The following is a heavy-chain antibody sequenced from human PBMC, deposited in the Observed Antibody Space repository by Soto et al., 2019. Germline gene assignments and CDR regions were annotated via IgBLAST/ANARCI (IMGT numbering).Heavy chain of an antibody. J-gene: IGHJ6*02. CDR3: ARSQGGSSSLDIYYYYYYGMDV. Sequence: QVQLVQSGAEVKKPGSSVKVSCTAPGGTFSSYAISWVRQAPGQGLEWMGGIIPIFGTANYAQKFQGRVTITADESTSTGYMELSSVRSEDTAVYYCARSQGGSSSLDIYYYYYYGMDVWGQGTTVTVSS. D-gene: IGHD2-15*01. V-gene: IGHV1-69*01. CDR2: IIPIFGTA. CDR1: GGTFSSYA.